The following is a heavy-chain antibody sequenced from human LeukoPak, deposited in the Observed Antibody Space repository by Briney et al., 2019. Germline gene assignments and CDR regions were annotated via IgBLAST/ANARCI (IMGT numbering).Heavy chain of an antibody. CDR2: ISSDGGTT. CDR3: ARASGYFDWSTSPFDY. Sequence: PGGSLRLSCAASGFTFSSYWMHWVRQAPGKGLVWVSRISSDGGTTSYADSVKGRFTISRDNAKNTLYLQMNSLRGEDTAVYYCARASGYFDWSTSPFDYWGQGTLVTVSS. D-gene: IGHD3-9*01. CDR1: GFTFSSYW. J-gene: IGHJ4*02. V-gene: IGHV3-74*01.